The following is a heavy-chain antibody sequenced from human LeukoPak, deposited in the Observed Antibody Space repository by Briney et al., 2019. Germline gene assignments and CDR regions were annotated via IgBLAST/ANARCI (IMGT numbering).Heavy chain of an antibody. CDR1: GFTFSSYE. D-gene: IGHD6-6*01. CDR2: ISSSGSTI. J-gene: IGHJ4*02. Sequence: GGSLRLSCAASGFTFSSYEMNWVRQAPGKGLEWVSYISSSGSTIYYADSVKGRFTISRDNAKNSLYLQMSSLRVEDTAVYYCARDQYRSSSIVFDYWGQGTLVTVSS. V-gene: IGHV3-48*03. CDR3: ARDQYRSSSIVFDY.